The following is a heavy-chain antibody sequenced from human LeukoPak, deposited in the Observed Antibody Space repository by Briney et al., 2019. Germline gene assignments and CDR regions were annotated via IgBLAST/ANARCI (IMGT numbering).Heavy chain of an antibody. CDR1: GFTFNNYG. Sequence: GGSLRLSCAASGFTFNNYGMHWVRQAPGKGLEWVAVISYDGRNIHYPDSVKGRFTISRDISTDTLWLQMDSLRTEDTAVYYCAKGPLRGTAAAIDYWGQGTLVAVSS. D-gene: IGHD2-2*01. CDR3: AKGPLRGTAAAIDY. CDR2: ISYDGRNI. V-gene: IGHV3-30*18. J-gene: IGHJ4*02.